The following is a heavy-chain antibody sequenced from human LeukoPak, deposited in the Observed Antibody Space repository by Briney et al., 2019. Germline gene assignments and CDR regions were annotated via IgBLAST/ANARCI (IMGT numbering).Heavy chain of an antibody. CDR3: AREEVGLGRWLALRASDY. CDR2: IYYSGSTPSGKT. J-gene: IGHJ4*02. Sequence: ASETLSLTCTVSGGSISSDNYYWGWIRQTPGKGLEWIGSIYYSGSTPSGKTYYNPSLQSRVTISLDTSRNQFSLKLSSVTAADTAVYYCAREEVGLGRWLALRASDYWGQGTLVTVSS. V-gene: IGHV4-39*01. CDR1: GGSISSDNYY. D-gene: IGHD6-19*01.